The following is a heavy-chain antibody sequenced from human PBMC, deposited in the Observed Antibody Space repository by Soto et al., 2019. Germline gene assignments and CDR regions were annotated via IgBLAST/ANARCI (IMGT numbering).Heavy chain of an antibody. CDR2: ISAYNGNT. J-gene: IGHJ4*02. CDR1: GYTFTIYG. Sequence: ASVKVSCKASGYTFTIYGISGVLQAPVQGREWMGWISAYNGNTNYAQELQGRVTMTTDTSTSTAYMELRSLRSDDTAVYYCARGYYYDSSGYYRFDYWGQGTLVTVSS. CDR3: ARGYYYDSSGYYRFDY. V-gene: IGHV1-18*01. D-gene: IGHD3-22*01.